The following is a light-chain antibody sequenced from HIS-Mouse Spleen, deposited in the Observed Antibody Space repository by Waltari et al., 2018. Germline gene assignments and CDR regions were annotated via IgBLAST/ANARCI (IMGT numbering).Light chain of an antibody. CDR3: CSYAGSSTWV. Sequence: QSALTQPASVSGSPGQSITIPCTGTSSDVGSYNLVSGYQQHPGKAPKLMIYEGRKRPSGVSHRFSASKSGNTASLTISGLQAEEEADYYCCSYAGSSTWVFGGGTKLTVL. CDR1: SSDVGSYNL. CDR2: EGR. J-gene: IGLJ3*02. V-gene: IGLV2-23*01.